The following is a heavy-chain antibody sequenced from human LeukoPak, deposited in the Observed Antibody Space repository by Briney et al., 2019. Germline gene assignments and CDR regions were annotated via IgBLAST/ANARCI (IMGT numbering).Heavy chain of an antibody. V-gene: IGHV4-59*01. Sequence: SETLSLTCTVSGGSISSYYWSWIRKPPGKGLEWFGYIYYSGSTNYNPSLKSRVTISVDTSKNQFSRKLSSVTAADTAVYYCARVGYDSSGYYRAYYFDYWGQGTLVTVSS. D-gene: IGHD3-22*01. CDR2: IYYSGST. CDR3: ARVGYDSSGYYRAYYFDY. J-gene: IGHJ4*02. CDR1: GGSISSYY.